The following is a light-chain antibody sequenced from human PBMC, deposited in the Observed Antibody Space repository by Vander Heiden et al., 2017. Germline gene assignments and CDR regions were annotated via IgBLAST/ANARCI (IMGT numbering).Light chain of an antibody. V-gene: IGKV4-1*01. CDR1: QSVLYSSNNKNY. CDR2: WAS. CDR3: QQYDSTPLI. Sequence: DIVMTQSPDSLAVSLGERATINCKSSQSVLYSSNNKNYLAWYQQKPGQPPKLLIYWASTRESGVPDRFSGSGSGTDFTLTINSLQAEDVAVYYCQQYDSTPLIFGGGTKVEI. J-gene: IGKJ4*01.